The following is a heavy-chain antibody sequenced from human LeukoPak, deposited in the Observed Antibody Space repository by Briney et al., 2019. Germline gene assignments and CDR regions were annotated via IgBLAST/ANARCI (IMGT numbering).Heavy chain of an antibody. CDR3: AREATYSGYDYYFDY. Sequence: GGSLRLSCAASGFTFSSYGMHWVRQAPGKGLEWVAVIWYDGSNKYYADSVKGRFTISRDNSKNTLYLQMNSPRAEDTAVYYCAREATYSGYDYYFDYWGQGTLVTVSS. D-gene: IGHD5-12*01. CDR2: IWYDGSNK. CDR1: GFTFSSYG. V-gene: IGHV3-33*01. J-gene: IGHJ4*02.